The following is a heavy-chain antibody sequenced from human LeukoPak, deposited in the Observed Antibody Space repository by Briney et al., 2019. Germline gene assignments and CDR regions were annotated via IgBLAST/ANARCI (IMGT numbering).Heavy chain of an antibody. CDR2: ISLAGQT. CDR3: ARHGRPVRGYFDY. D-gene: IGHD1-1*01. Sequence: SETLSLTCGVSGGSISGTNWWSWVRQPPGQGLEWIGEISLAGQTNYNPSLNGRVTMSLDKSSNQLSLHLTSVTAADTAVYYCARHGRPVRGYFDYWGQGTLVTVSS. V-gene: IGHV4/OR15-8*02. J-gene: IGHJ4*02. CDR1: GGSISGTNW.